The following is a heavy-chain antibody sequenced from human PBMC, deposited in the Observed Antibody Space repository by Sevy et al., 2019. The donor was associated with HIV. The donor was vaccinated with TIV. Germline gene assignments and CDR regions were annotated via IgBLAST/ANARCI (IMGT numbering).Heavy chain of an antibody. V-gene: IGHV3-23*01. D-gene: IGHD4-17*01. J-gene: IGHJ4*02. CDR1: XXXFXRXV. CDR2: XXXXXXXX. CDR3: XTRSXXXGPXXXX. Sequence: ESLXISCAASXXXFXRXVMXWVXXXXXKXLEWXXXXXXXXXXXYYADSVKGRFTISRDNSKSTLYLQMXSLRAEDTAVYYXXTRSXXXGPXXXXWGKGTLVTVSS.